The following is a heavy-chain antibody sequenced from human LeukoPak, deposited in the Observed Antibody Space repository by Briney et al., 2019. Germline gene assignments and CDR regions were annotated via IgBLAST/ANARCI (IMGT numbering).Heavy chain of an antibody. J-gene: IGHJ4*02. V-gene: IGHV1-69*13. D-gene: IGHD4-17*01. CDR3: AIWPTVSNHYFDY. Sequence: SVTVSCTASVYTFTSYGISWVRQAPGQGLEWMGGIIPIFGTANYAQKFQGRVTITADESTSTAYMELSSLRSADTAVYYCAIWPTVSNHYFDYWGQGTLVTVSS. CDR1: VYTFTSYG. CDR2: IIPIFGTA.